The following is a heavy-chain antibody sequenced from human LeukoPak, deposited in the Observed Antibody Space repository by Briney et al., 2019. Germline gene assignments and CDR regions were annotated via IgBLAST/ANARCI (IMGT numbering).Heavy chain of an antibody. CDR1: GFTFSTYW. D-gene: IGHD3-22*01. V-gene: IGHV3-74*01. CDR3: ARAPSEIGGYYPEYFRH. J-gene: IGHJ1*01. Sequence: GGSLRLSCAASGFTFSTYWMHWVRQAPGKGLVWVSRIKSDGGTNYAASVKGRFTISRDNAKKTVSLQMNSLRPEDTGVYYCARAPSEIGGYYPEYFRHWGQGTLVTVSS. CDR2: IKSDGGT.